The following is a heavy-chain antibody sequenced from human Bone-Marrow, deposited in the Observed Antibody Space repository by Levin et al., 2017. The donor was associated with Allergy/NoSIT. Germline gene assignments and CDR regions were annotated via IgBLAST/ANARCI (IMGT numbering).Heavy chain of an antibody. CDR3: SSEGHDYDRSGSYSDF. Sequence: GGSLRLSCAASGFMFSSQWMHWVRQAPGKGLAWVSRINSDGTTTNYADSVKGRFTISRDNAKNTLYLQMNSLRAEDTAVYYCSSEGHDYDRSGSYSDFWGRGTLVTVSS. D-gene: IGHD3-22*01. V-gene: IGHV3-74*01. CDR1: GFMFSSQW. J-gene: IGHJ4*02. CDR2: INSDGTTT.